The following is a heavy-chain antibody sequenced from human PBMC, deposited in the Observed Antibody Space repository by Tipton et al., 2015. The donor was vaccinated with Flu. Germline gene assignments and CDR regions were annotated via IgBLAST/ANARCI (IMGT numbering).Heavy chain of an antibody. V-gene: IGHV4-59*01. CDR3: ATTAAAGSAFDI. D-gene: IGHD6-13*01. CDR1: GGSISSYY. J-gene: IGHJ3*02. Sequence: TLSLTCTVSGGSISSYYWSWIRQPPGKGLEWIGYIYYSGSTNYNPSLKSRVTISVDTSKNQFSLKLSSVTAADTAVYYCATTAAAGSAFDIWGQGTMVTVSS. CDR2: IYYSGST.